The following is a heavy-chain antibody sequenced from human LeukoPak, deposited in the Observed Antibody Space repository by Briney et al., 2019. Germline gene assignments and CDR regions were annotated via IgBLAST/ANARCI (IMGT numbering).Heavy chain of an antibody. Sequence: AGGSLRRSCAASGFTFSDYYMSWIRQAPGKGLEWVSYISSSGSTIYYADSVKGRFTISRDNAKNSLYLQMNSLRAEDTAVYYCARDEYSSSFDYWGQGTLVTVSS. J-gene: IGHJ4*02. V-gene: IGHV3-11*01. D-gene: IGHD6-6*01. CDR3: ARDEYSSSFDY. CDR2: ISSSGSTI. CDR1: GFTFSDYY.